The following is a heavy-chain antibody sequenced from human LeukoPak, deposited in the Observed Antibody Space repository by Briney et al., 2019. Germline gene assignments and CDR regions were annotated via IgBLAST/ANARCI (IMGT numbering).Heavy chain of an antibody. J-gene: IGHJ4*02. V-gene: IGHV3-53*05. CDR3: ARDSNYDY. D-gene: IGHD3-3*02. CDR2: LYSGGTT. CDR1: GFTVSSTY. Sequence: PGGSLRLSCAASGFTVSSTYMSWVRQPPGKGLEWVSVLYSGGTTYYADSVKGRFTISRDNSKNTLYLQMNSLRAEDTAVYYCARDSNYDYWGQGTLVTVSS.